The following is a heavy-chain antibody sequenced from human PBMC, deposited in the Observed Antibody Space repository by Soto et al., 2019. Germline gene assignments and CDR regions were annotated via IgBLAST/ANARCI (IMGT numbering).Heavy chain of an antibody. D-gene: IGHD1-26*01. CDR1: GVSISGSRYY. CDR3: ARGGIPPSGYGIAYAMDV. J-gene: IGHJ6*02. CDR2: IYYSGST. Sequence: SETLSLTCTVSGVSISGSRYYLGWIRQPPGRGLEWIGNIYYSGSTYYTPALKSRVTLSVDTSKNQFSLNLNSVTAADTAVYYCARGGIPPSGYGIAYAMDVWGQGTTVTVS. V-gene: IGHV4-39*01.